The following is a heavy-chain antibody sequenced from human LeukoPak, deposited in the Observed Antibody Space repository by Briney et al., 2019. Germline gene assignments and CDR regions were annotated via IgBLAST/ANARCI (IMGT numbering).Heavy chain of an antibody. J-gene: IGHJ4*02. Sequence: PGGSLRLSCAASGFTFSSYGMRWVRQAPGKGLEWVAVIWDDGSNKYYADPVKGRFTISRDNSNNTLYLQMSSLRAEDTAVYYCAKDSGPYGGKSRFDYWGQGTLVTVSS. CDR1: GFTFSSYG. CDR2: IWDDGSNK. D-gene: IGHD4-23*01. CDR3: AKDSGPYGGKSRFDY. V-gene: IGHV3-33*06.